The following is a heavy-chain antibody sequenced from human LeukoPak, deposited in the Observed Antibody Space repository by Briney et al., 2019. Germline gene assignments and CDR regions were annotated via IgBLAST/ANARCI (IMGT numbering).Heavy chain of an antibody. CDR3: AREGVLLFSSSVDY. J-gene: IGHJ4*02. V-gene: IGHV3-21*01. D-gene: IGHD6-6*01. CDR1: GFTLSSYS. CDR2: ISSRTSYI. Sequence: PGGSLRLSCAASGFTLSSYSMNWVRQAPGKGLEWVSSISSRTSYINYADSVKGRFTISRDNAKNSLYLQMNSLRAEDTAVYYCAREGVLLFSSSVDYWGQGTLVTVSS.